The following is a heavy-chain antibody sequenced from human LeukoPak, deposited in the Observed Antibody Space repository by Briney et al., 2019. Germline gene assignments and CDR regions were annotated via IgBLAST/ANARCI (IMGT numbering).Heavy chain of an antibody. Sequence: GGSLRLSCSASGFTFSDAWMTWVRQAPGKGLEWVGRIKANKDGGTTESAAPVKGRITISRDDSKNMVYLQMNGLKIEDTAVYYCATEYFGAFNSWGQGSLVTVSS. CDR1: GFTFSDAW. CDR3: ATEYFGAFNS. J-gene: IGHJ4*02. D-gene: IGHD3-10*01. V-gene: IGHV3-15*01. CDR2: IKANKDGGTT.